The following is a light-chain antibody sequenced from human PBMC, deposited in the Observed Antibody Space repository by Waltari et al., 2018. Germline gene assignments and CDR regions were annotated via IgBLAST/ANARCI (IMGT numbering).Light chain of an antibody. CDR2: DVS. CDR1: SSDVGGYNY. V-gene: IGLV2-23*02. CDR3: CSYAGSSTVV. J-gene: IGLJ2*01. Sequence: QSALTQPGSVSGSPGQSITISCTGTSSDVGGYNYVSWYQQHPGKAPKLMIYDVSKRPSGVSNRFSGSKSGNTASLTISGLQAEDEADYYCCSYAGSSTVVFGGGTKLTVL.